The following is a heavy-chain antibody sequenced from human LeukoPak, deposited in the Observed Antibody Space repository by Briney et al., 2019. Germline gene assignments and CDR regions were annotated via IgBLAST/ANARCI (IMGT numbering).Heavy chain of an antibody. V-gene: IGHV4-59*08. D-gene: IGHD6-13*01. Sequence: SETLSLTCTVSGGSTSSSYWSWLRQPPGKGLEWIGYIYYSGSTYYKPSLRSRVTMSVDTSKNQFSLKLSSVTAADTAVYYCASQVTVAAGTNWFDPWGQGTLVTVSS. CDR1: GGSTSSSY. J-gene: IGHJ5*02. CDR3: ASQVTVAAGTNWFDP. CDR2: IYYSGST.